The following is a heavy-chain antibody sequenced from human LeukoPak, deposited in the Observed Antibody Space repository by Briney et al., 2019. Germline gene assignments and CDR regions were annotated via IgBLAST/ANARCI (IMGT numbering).Heavy chain of an antibody. J-gene: IGHJ4*02. CDR1: GYTFTGYY. Sequence: ASVKVSCKASGYTFTGYYMHWVRQAPGQGLEWMGWINPNSGGTNYAQKFQGGVTMTRDTSISTAYMELSRLRSDDTAVYYCARGQSWRSSSWYVSLWGQGTLVTVSS. D-gene: IGHD6-13*01. CDR3: ARGQSWRSSSWYVSL. CDR2: INPNSGGT. V-gene: IGHV1-2*02.